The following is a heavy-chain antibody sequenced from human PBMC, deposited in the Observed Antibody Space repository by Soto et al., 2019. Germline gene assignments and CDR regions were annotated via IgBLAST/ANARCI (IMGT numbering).Heavy chain of an antibody. Sequence: GGSLRLSCAASGFTFSSYAMSWVRQAPGKGLEWVSAISGSGGSTYYADSVKGRFTISRDNSKNTLYLQMNSLRAEDTAVYYCAKFPTVTTDYYYYGMDVWGQGTTVTVSS. J-gene: IGHJ6*02. V-gene: IGHV3-23*01. CDR1: GFTFSSYA. D-gene: IGHD4-17*01. CDR2: ISGSGGST. CDR3: AKFPTVTTDYYYYGMDV.